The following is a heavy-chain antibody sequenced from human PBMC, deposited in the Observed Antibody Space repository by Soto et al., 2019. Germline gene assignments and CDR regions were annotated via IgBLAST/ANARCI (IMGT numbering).Heavy chain of an antibody. D-gene: IGHD3-10*01. CDR1: GGSISNHY. Sequence: SETLSLTCTVSGGSISNHYWSWIRQPPGKGLEWIGEINHSGSTNYNPSLKSRVTISVDTSKNQFSLKLSSVTAADTAVYYCARSAPIYYYGSGSPKYYFDYWGQGTLVTVSS. CDR3: ARSAPIYYYGSGSPKYYFDY. CDR2: INHSGST. J-gene: IGHJ4*02. V-gene: IGHV4-34*01.